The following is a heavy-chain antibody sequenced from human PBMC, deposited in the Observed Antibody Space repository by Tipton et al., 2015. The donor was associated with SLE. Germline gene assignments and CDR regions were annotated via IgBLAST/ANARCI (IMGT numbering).Heavy chain of an antibody. CDR3: AKEGRRKAFDI. CDR2: ISWDGGST. Sequence: SLRLSCAASGFTFDDYTMHWVRQAPGKGLEWVSLISWDGGSTYYADSVKGRFTISRDNSKNSLYLQMNSLRAEDMALYYCAKEGRRKAFDIWGQGTMVTVSS. J-gene: IGHJ3*02. D-gene: IGHD2-15*01. V-gene: IGHV3-43*01. CDR1: GFTFDDYT.